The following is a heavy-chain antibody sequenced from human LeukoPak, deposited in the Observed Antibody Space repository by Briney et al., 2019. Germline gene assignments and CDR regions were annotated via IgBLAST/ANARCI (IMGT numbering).Heavy chain of an antibody. J-gene: IGHJ4*02. D-gene: IGHD3-10*01. CDR1: GFTFSSNA. V-gene: IGHV3-23*01. CDR2: ISGSGGST. CDR3: AKSPGTLWFGEYHFDY. Sequence: GGSLRLSCAASGFTFSSNAMSWARQAPGKGLEWVSAISGSGGSTYYADSVKGRFTISRDNSKNTLYLQMNSLRAEDTAVYYCAKSPGTLWFGEYHFDYWGQGTLVTVSS.